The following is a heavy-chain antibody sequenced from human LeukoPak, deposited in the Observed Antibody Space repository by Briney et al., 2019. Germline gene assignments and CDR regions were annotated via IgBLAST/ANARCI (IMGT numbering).Heavy chain of an antibody. J-gene: IGHJ4*02. CDR2: IIPIFGTA. D-gene: IGHD4-17*01. CDR1: GGTFSSYA. Sequence: EASVTVSCKASGGTFSSYAISWVRQAPGQGLEWMGGIIPIFGTANYAQKFQGRVTITADESTSTAYMELSSLRSEDTAVYYCASTYGDYAYYFDYWGQGTLVTVSP. V-gene: IGHV1-69*13. CDR3: ASTYGDYAYYFDY.